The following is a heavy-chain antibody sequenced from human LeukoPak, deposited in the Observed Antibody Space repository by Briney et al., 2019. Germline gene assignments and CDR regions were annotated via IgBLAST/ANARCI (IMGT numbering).Heavy chain of an antibody. CDR2: IYYSGST. Sequence: SETLSLTCTVSGGSVSSGSYYWSWIRQPPGKGLEWIGYIYYSGSTNYNPSLKSRVTISVDTSKNQFSLKLSSVTAADTAVYYGARAGGYDILGGMDVWGKGTTVTVSS. D-gene: IGHD3-9*01. CDR1: GGSVSSGSYY. CDR3: ARAGGYDILGGMDV. V-gene: IGHV4-61*01. J-gene: IGHJ6*04.